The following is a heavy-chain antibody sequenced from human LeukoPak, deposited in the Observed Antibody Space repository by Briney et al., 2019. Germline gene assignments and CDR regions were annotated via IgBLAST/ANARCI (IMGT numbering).Heavy chain of an antibody. CDR2: INPSGGST. Sequence: GASVKVSCKASGYTLTDNHLYWVRQAPGQGLEWMGIINPSGGSTSYAQKFQGRVTMTRDTSTSTVYMELSSLRSEDTAVYYCARSSGDGYNLVYWGQGTLVTVSS. D-gene: IGHD5-24*01. CDR3: ARSSGDGYNLVY. CDR1: GYTLTDNH. J-gene: IGHJ4*02. V-gene: IGHV1-46*01.